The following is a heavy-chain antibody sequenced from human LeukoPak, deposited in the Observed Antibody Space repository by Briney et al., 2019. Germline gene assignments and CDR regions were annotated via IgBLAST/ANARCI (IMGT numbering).Heavy chain of an antibody. D-gene: IGHD2-21*02. CDR3: ARMYCGGDCRPFLNWFDP. V-gene: IGHV4-38-2*02. J-gene: IGHJ5*02. Sequence: PSETLSLTCTVSGYSISSGYYWGWIRPPPGKGLEWIGSIYHSGSTYYNPSLKSRVTISVDTSKNQFSLKLSFVTAADTAVYYCARMYCGGDCRPFLNWFDPWGQGTLATVSS. CDR2: IYHSGST. CDR1: GYSISSGYY.